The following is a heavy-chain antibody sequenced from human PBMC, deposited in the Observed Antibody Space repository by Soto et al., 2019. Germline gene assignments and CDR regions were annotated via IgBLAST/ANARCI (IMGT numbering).Heavy chain of an antibody. V-gene: IGHV3-23*01. CDR1: GFTCSSYD. CDR3: AKATATGGGAFDI. Sequence: GGSLRLSCAVSGFTCSSYDMSWVRQAPGKGLEWVSTVLVAGSTHYPDSVKGRFTISRDNSKNTLFPQMNSLTAGDTAVYYCAKATATGGGAFDICGQGTMVTVSS. CDR2: VLVAGST. J-gene: IGHJ3*02. D-gene: IGHD2-8*02.